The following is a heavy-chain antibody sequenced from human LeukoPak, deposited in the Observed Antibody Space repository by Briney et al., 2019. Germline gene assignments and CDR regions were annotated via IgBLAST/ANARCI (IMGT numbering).Heavy chain of an antibody. CDR3: AKDRGSYFSFDY. CDR2: ISYDGSNK. J-gene: IGHJ4*02. V-gene: IGHV3-30*18. D-gene: IGHD1-26*01. CDR1: GFTFSSYG. Sequence: GGSLRHSCAASGFTFSSYGMHWVRQAPGKGLEWVAVISYDGSNKYYADSVKGRFTISRDNSKNTLYLQMNSLRAEDTAVYYSAKDRGSYFSFDYWGQGTLVTVSS.